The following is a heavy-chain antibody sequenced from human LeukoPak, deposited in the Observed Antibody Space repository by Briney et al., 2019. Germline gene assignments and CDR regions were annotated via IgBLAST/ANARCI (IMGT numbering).Heavy chain of an antibody. CDR1: GYTFTGYY. CDR3: ARGVSSTSNLDY. Sequence: ASVKVSCKAPGYTFTGYYMHWVRQAPGQGLEWMGWINPNSGGTNYAQKFQGRVTMTRDTSISTAYMELSRLRSDDTAVYYCARGVSSTSNLDYWGQGTLVTVSS. J-gene: IGHJ4*02. V-gene: IGHV1-2*02. CDR2: INPNSGGT. D-gene: IGHD2-2*01.